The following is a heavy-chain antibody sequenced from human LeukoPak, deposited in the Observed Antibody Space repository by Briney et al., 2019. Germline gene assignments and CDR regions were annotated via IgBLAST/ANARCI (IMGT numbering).Heavy chain of an antibody. CDR3: ARRVFGSGRQDY. D-gene: IGHD3-10*01. J-gene: IGHJ4*02. Sequence: SETLSLTCTVTGGSISSSSHYWVWIRQPPGKGLEWIGNTYYSGSTHYNPSLKSRVTISVDTSKSQFSLKLNSLTAADTAVYYCARRVFGSGRQDYWGQGTPVAVSS. CDR1: GGSISSSSHY. CDR2: TYYSGST. V-gene: IGHV4-39*01.